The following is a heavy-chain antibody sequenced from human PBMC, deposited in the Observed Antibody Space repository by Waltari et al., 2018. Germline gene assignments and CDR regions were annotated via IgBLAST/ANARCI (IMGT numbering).Heavy chain of an antibody. CDR1: EFPFITYW. CDR2: IKQDGTEK. CDR3: AAGSGWVFES. J-gene: IGHJ4*02. V-gene: IGHV3-7*03. Sequence: EVQLVESGEGLVQLGGSLSSPWFAPEFPFITYWMSWVRQVPGKGLEWVANIKQDGTEKNYVDSVKGRFTISRDNAETSVYLQMSNLRVDDTATYYCAAGSGWVFESWGQGTLVTVSS. D-gene: IGHD6-19*01.